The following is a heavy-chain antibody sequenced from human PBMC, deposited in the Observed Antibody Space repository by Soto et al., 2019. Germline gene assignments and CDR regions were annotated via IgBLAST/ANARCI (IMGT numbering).Heavy chain of an antibody. CDR3: ARHQGSYDILTGYYVGYFDY. Sequence: PSETLSLTCTVSGGSISSSSYYWGWIRQPPGKGLEWIGSIYYSGSTYYNPSLKSRVTISVDTSKSQFSLKLSSVTAADTAVYYCARHQGSYDILTGYYVGYFDYWGQGTLVTVSS. J-gene: IGHJ4*02. CDR2: IYYSGST. V-gene: IGHV4-39*01. CDR1: GGSISSSSYY. D-gene: IGHD3-9*01.